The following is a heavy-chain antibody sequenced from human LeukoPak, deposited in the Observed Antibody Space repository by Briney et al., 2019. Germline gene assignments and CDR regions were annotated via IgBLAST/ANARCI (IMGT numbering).Heavy chain of an antibody. Sequence: ASVTVSCKASGYTFTDYYMHWVRQAPGQGLEWMGWINPKSGYTHYAQKFQGRVTMTRDTSISTAYMGLSRLRSDEPAVYYCARTYYYGSGSYSEGAFNIWGQGTMVTVSS. V-gene: IGHV1-2*02. J-gene: IGHJ3*02. CDR3: ARTYYYGSGSYSEGAFNI. CDR1: GYTFTDYY. CDR2: INPKSGYT. D-gene: IGHD3-10*01.